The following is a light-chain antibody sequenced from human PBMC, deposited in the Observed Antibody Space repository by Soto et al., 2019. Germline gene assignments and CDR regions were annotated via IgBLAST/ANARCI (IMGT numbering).Light chain of an antibody. CDR1: SSDVGTYNY. CDR3: SSYASTSTLVV. CDR2: DVS. J-gene: IGLJ2*01. V-gene: IGLV2-14*01. Sequence: QSVLTQPASVSGSPGQSITISCTGTSSDVGTYNYVSWYQQHPGKAPKLIIYDVSTRPSGLSNRFSGSKSGNTASLTISGIQAEDEADYFCSSYASTSTLVVFGGGTQLTVL.